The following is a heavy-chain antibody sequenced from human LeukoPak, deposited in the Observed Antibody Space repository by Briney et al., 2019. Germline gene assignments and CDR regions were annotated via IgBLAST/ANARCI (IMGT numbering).Heavy chain of an antibody. V-gene: IGHV3-9*03. CDR3: ARDHSSSTFDP. CDR2: ITWNSGRI. CDR1: GFTFNDFA. Sequence: PGRSLRLSCAASGFTFNDFAMHWVRHAPGKGLEWVSGITWNSGRIVYADSVKGRFTISRDNAKNSLYLQMSSLRAEDMALYYCARDHSSSTFDPWGQGTLVTVSS. D-gene: IGHD6-6*01. J-gene: IGHJ5*02.